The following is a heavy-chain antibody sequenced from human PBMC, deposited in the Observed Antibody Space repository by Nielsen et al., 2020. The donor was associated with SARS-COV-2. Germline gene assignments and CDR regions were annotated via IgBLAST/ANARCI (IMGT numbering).Heavy chain of an antibody. CDR2: IYYSGST. J-gene: IGHJ6*02. D-gene: IGHD4-11*01. CDR3: ARGTTVTYYGMDV. V-gene: IGHV4-59*01. CDR1: GGSISSYY. Sequence: SETLSLTCTVSGGSISSYYWSWIRQPPGKGLEWIGYIYYSGSTNYNPSLKSRVTISVDTSKNQFSLKLSSVTAADTAVHYCARGTTVTYYGMDVWGQGTTVTVSS.